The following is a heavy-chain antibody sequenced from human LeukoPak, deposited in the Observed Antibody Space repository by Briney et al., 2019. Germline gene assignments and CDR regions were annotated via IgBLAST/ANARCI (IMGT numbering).Heavy chain of an antibody. J-gene: IGHJ4*02. D-gene: IGHD1-26*01. CDR1: GFTFSNYY. CDR3: VRDRKYRIVGTTQHYFDY. CDR2: IKVDGSQK. Sequence: GGSLRLSCAASGFTFSNYYMSWVRQAPGKGLEWVATIKVDGSQKHYVDSVRGRFTISRDNAKNSLFLQMNSLRAEDTALYYCVRDRKYRIVGTTQHYFDYWGQGTLVSVSS. V-gene: IGHV3-7*01.